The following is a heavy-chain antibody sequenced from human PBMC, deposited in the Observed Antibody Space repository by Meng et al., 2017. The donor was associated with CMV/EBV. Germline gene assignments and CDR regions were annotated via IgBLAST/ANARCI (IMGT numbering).Heavy chain of an antibody. V-gene: IGHV3-15*01. D-gene: IGHD3-10*01. J-gene: IGHJ4*02. CDR2: IKSKTDGGTT. Sequence: GGSLRLSCAASGFTFSNAWMSWVRQAPGKGLEWVGRIKSKTDGGTTDYAAPVKGRFTISRDDSTTTLYLQMNSLKTEDTAVYYCTTHYYGSGSGVYWGQGTLVTVSS. CDR3: TTHYYGSGSGVY. CDR1: GFTFSNAW.